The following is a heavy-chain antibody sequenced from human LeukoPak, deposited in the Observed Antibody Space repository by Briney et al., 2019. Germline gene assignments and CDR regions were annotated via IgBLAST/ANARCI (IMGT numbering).Heavy chain of an antibody. CDR1: GGSISSSSYY. D-gene: IGHD1-26*01. Sequence: PSETLSLTCTVSGGSISSSSYYWGWIRQPPGKGLEWIGSIYYSGSTYYNPSLKSRVTISVDTSKNQFSLKLSSVTAADTAVYYCAAGGGSLGRAFDIWGQGTMVTVSS. V-gene: IGHV4-39*07. J-gene: IGHJ3*02. CDR3: AAGGGSLGRAFDI. CDR2: IYYSGST.